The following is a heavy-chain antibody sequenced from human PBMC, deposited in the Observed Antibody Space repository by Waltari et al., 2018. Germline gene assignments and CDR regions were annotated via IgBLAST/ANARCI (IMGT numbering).Heavy chain of an antibody. CDR2: ISSSSSYI. CDR3: ARGLQEDIVVVVAATSDY. V-gene: IGHV3-21*01. D-gene: IGHD2-15*01. Sequence: LQLQESGPGLVKPSETLSLTCTVSGGSISSSSYYWGWIRQPPGKGLEWVSSISSSSSYIYYADSVKGRFTISRDNAKNSLYLQMNSLRAEDTAVYYCARGLQEDIVVVVAATSDYWGQGTLVTVSS. J-gene: IGHJ4*02. CDR1: GGSISSSS.